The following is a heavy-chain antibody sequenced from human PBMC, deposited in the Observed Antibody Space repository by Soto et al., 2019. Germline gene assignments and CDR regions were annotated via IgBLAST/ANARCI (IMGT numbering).Heavy chain of an antibody. CDR3: ARLVVHGSPLDC. CDR2: ASAFYGNS. V-gene: IGHV1-18*04. CDR1: GDPFSSYG. D-gene: IGHD2-8*02. Sequence: ASVKVSCKASGDPFSSYGITWVRQAPGQGLEWMGWASAFYGNSTYSEKFQGRVTMTIDTSTNTAYMDLRSLKSDDTAVYYCARLVVHGSPLDCWGLGTLVTVSS. J-gene: IGHJ4*02.